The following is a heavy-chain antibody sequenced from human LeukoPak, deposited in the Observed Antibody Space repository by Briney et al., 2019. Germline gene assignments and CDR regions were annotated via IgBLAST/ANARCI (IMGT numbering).Heavy chain of an antibody. V-gene: IGHV3-53*01. Sequence: PGGSLRLSCADSGFTVSSNYMSWVRQAPGKRLEWVSVIYSGGSTYYADSVKGRFTISRDNSKNTLYLQMNSLRAEDTAVYYCARHSSGYFKYYFDYWGQGTLVTVSS. CDR2: IYSGGST. D-gene: IGHD3-22*01. CDR1: GFTVSSNY. J-gene: IGHJ4*02. CDR3: ARHSSGYFKYYFDY.